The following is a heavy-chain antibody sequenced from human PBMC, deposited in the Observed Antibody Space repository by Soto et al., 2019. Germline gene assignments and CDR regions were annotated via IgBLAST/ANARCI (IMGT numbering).Heavy chain of an antibody. D-gene: IGHD3-22*01. CDR2: IWYDGSNK. V-gene: IGHV3-33*01. J-gene: IGHJ4*02. CDR1: GFTFSSYG. Sequence: GGSLRLSCAASGFTFSSYGMHWVRQAPGKGLEWVAVIWYDGSNKYYADSVKGRFTISRDNSKNTLYLQMNSLRAEDTAVYYCARDPTQYYYDSSGYWANWGQGTLVTVSS. CDR3: ARDPTQYYYDSSGYWAN.